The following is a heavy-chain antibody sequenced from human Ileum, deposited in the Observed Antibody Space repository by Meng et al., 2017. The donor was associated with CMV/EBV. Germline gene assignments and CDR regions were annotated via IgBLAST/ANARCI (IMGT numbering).Heavy chain of an antibody. Sequence: EVQLVESGGGLIQPGGSLRLSCAVSGFSVSNKYMGWVRQAPGKGLEWVSGIYSGDATNYAESVKGRFTISRDNFKITLNLQMNSLTVEDTAVYYCAREGNGYKYFDYWGQGTLVTVSS. CDR1: GFSVSNKY. V-gene: IGHV3-53*01. CDR3: AREGNGYKYFDY. D-gene: IGHD5-24*01. J-gene: IGHJ4*02. CDR2: IYSGDAT.